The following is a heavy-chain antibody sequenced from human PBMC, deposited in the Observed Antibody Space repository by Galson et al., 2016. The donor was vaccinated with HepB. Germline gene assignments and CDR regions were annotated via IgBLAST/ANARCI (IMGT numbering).Heavy chain of an antibody. Sequence: SVKVSCKASGYTSNTYGITWVRQAPGQGLQWVGWISAYNGNTNYAHNFQGRFPMTRDTSTGTAYMELRRLRPDDTAVYYCARDPEWRQHWGTPSRFYYMDVWGTGTTITASS. CDR1: GYTSNTYG. CDR2: ISAYNGNT. J-gene: IGHJ6*03. D-gene: IGHD7-27*01. CDR3: ARDPEWRQHWGTPSRFYYMDV. V-gene: IGHV1-18*01.